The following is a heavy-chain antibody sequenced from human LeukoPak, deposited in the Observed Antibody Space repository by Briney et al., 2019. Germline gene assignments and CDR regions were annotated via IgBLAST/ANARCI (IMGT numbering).Heavy chain of an antibody. CDR1: GYTFTSYG. Sequence: GASVKVSCKASGYTFTSYGINWVRQATGQGLEWMGWMNPNSGNTGYAQKFQGRVTMTRNTSISTAYMELSSLRSEDTAVYYCARESGIAGTDWFDPWGQGTLVTVSS. J-gene: IGHJ5*02. V-gene: IGHV1-8*02. CDR2: MNPNSGNT. CDR3: ARESGIAGTDWFDP. D-gene: IGHD6-13*01.